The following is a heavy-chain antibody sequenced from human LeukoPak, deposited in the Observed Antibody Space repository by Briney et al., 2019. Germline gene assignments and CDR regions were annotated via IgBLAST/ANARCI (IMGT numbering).Heavy chain of an antibody. J-gene: IGHJ4*02. CDR3: AREKGYYYQDFDY. CDR2: ISSSSSYI. Sequence: GGSLRLSCAASGFTFSSYSMNWVRQAPGKGLEWVSSISSSSSYIYYADSVKGRFTISRDNAKNSLYLQMNSLRAEDTAVYFCAREKGYYYQDFDYWGQGTRVTVSS. V-gene: IGHV3-21*01. CDR1: GFTFSSYS. D-gene: IGHD3-22*01.